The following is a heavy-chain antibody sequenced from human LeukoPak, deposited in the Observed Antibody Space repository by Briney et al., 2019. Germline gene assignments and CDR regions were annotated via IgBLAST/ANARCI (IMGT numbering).Heavy chain of an antibody. D-gene: IGHD3-22*01. Sequence: PSETLSLTCAVYGGSFSGYYWSWIRQPPGKGLEWIGEINHSGSTNYNPSLKSRVTISVDTSKNQFSLKLSSVTAADTAVYYCARVATSYYYDSSGYYLYYWGQGTLVTVSS. J-gene: IGHJ4*02. CDR1: GGSFSGYY. CDR2: INHSGST. V-gene: IGHV4-34*01. CDR3: ARVATSYYYDSSGYYLYY.